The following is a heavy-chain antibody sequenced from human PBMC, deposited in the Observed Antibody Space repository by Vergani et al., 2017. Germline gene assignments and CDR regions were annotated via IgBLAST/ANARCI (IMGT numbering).Heavy chain of an antibody. CDR2: ISGSGGST. V-gene: IGHV3-23*01. CDR3: AKGGVGADTRYYYMDV. CDR1: GFTFNHYA. Sequence: EVQLLESGGDLVQPGGSLRLSCAASGFTFNHYAMNWVRQAPGKGLEWVSGISGSGGSTYYAGSVKGRFTISRDSSKNTLYLQMNSLSARDTAVYYCAKGGVGADTRYYYMDVWGKGTTVTVSS. J-gene: IGHJ6*03. D-gene: IGHD1-26*01.